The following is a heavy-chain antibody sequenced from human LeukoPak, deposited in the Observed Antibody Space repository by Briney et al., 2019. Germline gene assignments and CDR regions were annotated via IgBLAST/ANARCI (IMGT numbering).Heavy chain of an antibody. CDR2: INKDGSSI. CDR3: ARGYTYGSIDY. V-gene: IGHV3-74*03. D-gene: IGHD5-18*01. CDR1: GFTFSSFW. Sequence: TGGSLSLSCAASGFTFSSFWMHWVRQVPGEGLVWVSRINKDGSSITYADSVKGRFTISRDNARSTLYLQMNSLRAEDTSVYYCARGYTYGSIDYWGQGTLVTVSS. J-gene: IGHJ4*02.